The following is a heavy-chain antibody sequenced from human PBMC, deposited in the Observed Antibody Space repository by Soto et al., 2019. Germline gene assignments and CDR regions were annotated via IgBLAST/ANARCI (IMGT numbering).Heavy chain of an antibody. CDR1: GDSISGGY. D-gene: IGHD3-22*01. Sequence: PSETLSLTCSVSGDSISGGYFWGWVRQAPGKGLEWVGRIKSKTDGGTTDYAAPVKGRFTISRDDSKNTLYLQMNSLKTEDTAVYYCTTDSYMIVVVGDAFDIWGQGTMVTVSS. J-gene: IGHJ3*02. CDR2: IKSKTDGGTT. CDR3: TTDSYMIVVVGDAFDI. V-gene: IGHV3-15*01.